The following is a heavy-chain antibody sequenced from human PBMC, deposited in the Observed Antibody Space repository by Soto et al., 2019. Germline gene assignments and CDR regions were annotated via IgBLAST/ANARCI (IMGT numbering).Heavy chain of an antibody. D-gene: IGHD3-22*01. CDR3: AREDRNYYASSGYYQ. Sequence: QVQLQESGPGLVKPSQTLSLTCTVSGGSISSGSYYWSWIRQHPGKGLEWIGYIHSGGSTNYKSYFKRRVTRSIDTCKNPFSLHLGSVTAADTALYYCAREDRNYYASSGYYQWGQGTLVTVSS. V-gene: IGHV4-31*03. CDR2: IHSGGST. J-gene: IGHJ4*02. CDR1: GGSISSGSYY.